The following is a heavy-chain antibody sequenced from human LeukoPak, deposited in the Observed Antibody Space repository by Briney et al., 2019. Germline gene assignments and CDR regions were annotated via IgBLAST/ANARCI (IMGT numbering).Heavy chain of an antibody. V-gene: IGHV4-31*03. CDR1: GGSISSVGYY. CDR2: IYYSGST. J-gene: IGHJ6*02. CDR3: ASDGRPGGCSSTSCSYGMDV. Sequence: SETLSLTCTVSGGSISSVGYYCSWIRQHPGKVLEWIWYIYYSGSTYYNPSLKSRLTISVDTTNNQFSLKLTSVTAADTAVYYCASDGRPGGCSSTSCSYGMDVWGQGTTVTVS. D-gene: IGHD2-2*01.